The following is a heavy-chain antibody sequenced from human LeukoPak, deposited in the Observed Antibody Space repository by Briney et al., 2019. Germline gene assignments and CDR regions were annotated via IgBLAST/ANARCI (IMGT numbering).Heavy chain of an antibody. CDR3: ASHGTYYDFWSGSNYFDY. Sequence: SETLSLTCAVYGGSFSGYYWSWIRQPPGKGLEWIGEINHSGSTNYNPSLKSRVTISVDTSKNQFSLKLSSVTAADTAVYYCASHGTYYDFWSGSNYFDYWGQGTLVTVSS. J-gene: IGHJ4*02. V-gene: IGHV4-34*01. D-gene: IGHD3-3*01. CDR1: GGSFSGYY. CDR2: INHSGST.